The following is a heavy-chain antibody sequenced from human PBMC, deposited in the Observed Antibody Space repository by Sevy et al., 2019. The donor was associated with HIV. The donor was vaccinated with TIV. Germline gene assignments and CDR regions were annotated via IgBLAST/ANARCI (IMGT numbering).Heavy chain of an antibody. CDR2: TSYDGSHK. Sequence: GGSLRLSCTVSGFIFSNFAMHWVRQAPGKGLEWVAVTSYDGSHKYYADSVKGRFTVSRDNSRNILSLEMSSLTRDDTAVYYWAGGEKEDAFFQCGGQGPLVTLSP. CDR3: AGGEKEDAFFQC. V-gene: IGHV3-30*04. J-gene: IGHJ1*01. D-gene: IGHD3-16*01. CDR1: GFIFSNFA.